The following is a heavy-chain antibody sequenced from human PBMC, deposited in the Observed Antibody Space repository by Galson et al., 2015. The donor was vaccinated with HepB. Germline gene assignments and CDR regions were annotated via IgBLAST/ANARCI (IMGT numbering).Heavy chain of an antibody. V-gene: IGHV3-21*01. CDR2: ISSSSSYI. CDR1: GFTFSSYS. Sequence: SLRLSCAASGFTFSSYSMNWVRQAPGKGLEWVSCISSSSSYINYADSVKGRFTISRDNAKNAVYLQMNNLRAEDTAVYYCARVGDGRNGYLDYWPQGTLVTVSS. D-gene: IGHD4-23*01. CDR3: ARVGDGRNGYLDY. J-gene: IGHJ4*02.